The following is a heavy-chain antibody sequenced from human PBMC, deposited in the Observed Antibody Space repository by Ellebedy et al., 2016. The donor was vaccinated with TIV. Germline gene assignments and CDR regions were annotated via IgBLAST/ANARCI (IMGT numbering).Heavy chain of an antibody. J-gene: IGHJ4*02. V-gene: IGHV3-30-3*01. CDR2: ILYDGTNK. D-gene: IGHD3-10*01. CDR3: ARDRDGVFDY. Sequence: GESLKISCAASGFTFSDHPMHWVRQAPGKGMGWVALILYDGTNKFYADAVKGRFTVSRDNAKNTLYLQMNSLRAEDTAVYYCARDRDGVFDYWGQGTLVTVSS. CDR1: GFTFSDHP.